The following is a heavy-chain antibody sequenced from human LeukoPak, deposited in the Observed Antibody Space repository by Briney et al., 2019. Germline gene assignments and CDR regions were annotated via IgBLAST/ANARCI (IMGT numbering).Heavy chain of an antibody. D-gene: IGHD3-22*01. V-gene: IGHV1-46*01. CDR3: ARGVHRRYYDISAYFSD. CDR2: INPSGGNT. Sequence: ASVKVSCKASGYTFTNYYMRWVRQAPGPGLEWMGIINPSGGNTKYAQKFQGRVTMTRDMSTSTVYMELSSLRSEDTAVYYCARGVHRRYYDISAYFSDWGQGTLVTVSS. J-gene: IGHJ4*02. CDR1: GYTFTNYY.